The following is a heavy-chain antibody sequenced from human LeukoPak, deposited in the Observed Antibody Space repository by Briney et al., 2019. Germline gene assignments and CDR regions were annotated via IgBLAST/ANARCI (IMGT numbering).Heavy chain of an antibody. J-gene: IGHJ4*02. D-gene: IGHD6-6*01. CDR2: IGAYNGNT. CDR3: ARGLPYSSSSWGVYYFDY. CDR1: GYTFTSYG. Sequence: ASVKVSCKASGYTFTSYGISWVRQAPGQGLEWMGWIGAYNGNTNYAQKLQGRVTMTTDTSTSTAYMELRSLRSDDTAVYYCARGLPYSSSSWGVYYFDYWGQGTLVTVSS. V-gene: IGHV1-18*01.